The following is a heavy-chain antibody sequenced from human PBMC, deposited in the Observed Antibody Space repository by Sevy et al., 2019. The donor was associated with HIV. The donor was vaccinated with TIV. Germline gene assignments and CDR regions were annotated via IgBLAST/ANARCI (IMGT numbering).Heavy chain of an antibody. V-gene: IGHV4-39*01. CDR1: GASISSIGYY. CDR2: IRYSGST. D-gene: IGHD6-19*01. CDR3: AGPNLTYSSGWYYLDY. Sequence: LSLTCTVSGASISSIGYYWGWIRQPPGKWLELIASIRYSGSTFYNPSLKRRVTISADTSKIQFSLKLSSVTAADTSTSYCAGPNLTYSSGWYYLDYWGQGTVVTVSS. J-gene: IGHJ4*02.